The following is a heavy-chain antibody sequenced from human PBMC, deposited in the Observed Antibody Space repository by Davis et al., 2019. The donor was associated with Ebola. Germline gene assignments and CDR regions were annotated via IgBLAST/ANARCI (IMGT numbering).Heavy chain of an antibody. J-gene: IGHJ4*02. V-gene: IGHV3-21*01. D-gene: IGHD4-17*01. Sequence: GGSLRLSCVASGVSFSLYSMNWVRQAPGKGLVWVASISSTGTYTHYPDSLKGRFTISRDNAKNSLYLQMNRLRDEDTAVYYCARDGGDYGAAKADYWGQGTLVTVSS. CDR3: ARDGGDYGAAKADY. CDR1: GVSFSLYS. CDR2: ISSTGTYT.